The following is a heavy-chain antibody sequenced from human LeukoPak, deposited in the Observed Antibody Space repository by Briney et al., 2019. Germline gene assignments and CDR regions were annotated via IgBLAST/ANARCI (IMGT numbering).Heavy chain of an antibody. CDR1: GFTFSSYS. Sequence: GGSLRLSCAASGFTFSSYSMNWVRQAAGKGLEWVSSISSSSSYIYYADSVKGRFTISRDNAKNSLYLQMNSLRAEDTAVYYCARVGYSGYDLIYWGQGTLVTVSS. CDR3: ARVGYSGYDLIY. CDR2: ISSSSSYI. J-gene: IGHJ4*02. D-gene: IGHD5-12*01. V-gene: IGHV3-21*01.